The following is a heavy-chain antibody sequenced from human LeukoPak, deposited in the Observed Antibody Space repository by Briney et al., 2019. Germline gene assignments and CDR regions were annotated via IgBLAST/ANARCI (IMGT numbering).Heavy chain of an antibody. CDR1: GYTLNSYG. D-gene: IGHD2-15*01. CDR3: ARYIDIVVVVAATDY. V-gene: IGHV1-18*01. CDR2: ISAYNGNT. J-gene: IGHJ4*02. Sequence: ASVKVSCKASGYTLNSYGISWVRQAPGQGLEWMGWISAYNGNTDYAQKLQGRVTMTTDPSTSTAYMELRSLRSDDTAVYYCARYIDIVVVVAATDYWGQGTLVTVSS.